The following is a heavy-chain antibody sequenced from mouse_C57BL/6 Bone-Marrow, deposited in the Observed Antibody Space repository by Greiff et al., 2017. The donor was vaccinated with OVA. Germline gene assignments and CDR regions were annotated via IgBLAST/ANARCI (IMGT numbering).Heavy chain of an antibody. CDR2: IDPSDSYT. Sequence: QVQLQQPGAELVRPGTSVKLSCKASGYTFTSYWMHWVKQRPGQGLEWIGVIDPSDSYTNYNPKFKGQATLTVDTSSSIAYMQLSSLTSEDSAVYYCARGDWETFAYWGQGTLVTVSA. CDR3: ARGDWETFAY. D-gene: IGHD4-1*01. CDR1: GYTFTSYW. J-gene: IGHJ3*01. V-gene: IGHV1-59*01.